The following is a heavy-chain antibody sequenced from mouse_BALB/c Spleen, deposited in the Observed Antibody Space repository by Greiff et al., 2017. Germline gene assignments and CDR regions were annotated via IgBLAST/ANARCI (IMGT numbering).Heavy chain of an antibody. CDR1: GFTFSSYA. Sequence: EVKLMESGGGLVKPGGSLKLSCAASGFTFSSYAMSWVRQTPEKRLEWVASISSGGSTYYPDSVKGRFTISRDNARNILYLQMSSLRSEDTAMYYCARGWNWDPPYAMDYWGQGTSVTVSS. V-gene: IGHV5-6-5*01. CDR2: ISSGGST. D-gene: IGHD4-1*01. CDR3: ARGWNWDPPYAMDY. J-gene: IGHJ4*01.